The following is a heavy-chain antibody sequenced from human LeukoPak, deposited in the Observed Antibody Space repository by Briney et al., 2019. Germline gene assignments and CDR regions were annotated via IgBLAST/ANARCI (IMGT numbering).Heavy chain of an antibody. J-gene: IGHJ4*02. D-gene: IGHD6-6*01. CDR2: IFPGDSDT. CDR3: ARPTASRIY. V-gene: IGHV5-51*01. Sequence: GESLKISCQGSGYSFNSYWIGWVRQMPGKVLEWIGIIFPGDSDTRYSPSFQGQVTLSADKSINTAYLQWSSLKASDTAMYYCARPTASRIYWGQGTLVTVSS. CDR1: GYSFNSYW.